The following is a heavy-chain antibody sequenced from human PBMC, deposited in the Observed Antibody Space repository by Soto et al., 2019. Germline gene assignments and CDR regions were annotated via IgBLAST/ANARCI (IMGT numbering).Heavy chain of an antibody. CDR1: GYTFSAYF. Sequence: ASVKVSCKASGYTFSAYFINWVRQAPGQGLEWLGWINTRSGDTKYAQKFQGRVTMTRDTSISTAYMELSRLRSDDTAVYYCARLWELLDYYYGMDVWGQGTTVTVSS. CDR2: INTRSGDT. CDR3: ARLWELLDYYYGMDV. J-gene: IGHJ6*02. D-gene: IGHD1-26*01. V-gene: IGHV1-2*02.